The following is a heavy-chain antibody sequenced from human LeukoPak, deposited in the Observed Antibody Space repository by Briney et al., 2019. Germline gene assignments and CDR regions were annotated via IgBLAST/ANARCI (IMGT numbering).Heavy chain of an antibody. J-gene: IGHJ5*02. V-gene: IGHV3-23*01. CDR3: AKELIGDYGVYA. CDR1: DFTFNNYN. Sequence: PGGSLRLSCTGSDFTFNNYNMNWVRQAPGKGLEWVSVISSSGGSTYFADSVKGRFTISRDNSKSTLYLQMNSLRADDTAVYYCAKELIGDYGVYAWGQGTLVTVSS. CDR2: ISSSGGST. D-gene: IGHD4-17*01.